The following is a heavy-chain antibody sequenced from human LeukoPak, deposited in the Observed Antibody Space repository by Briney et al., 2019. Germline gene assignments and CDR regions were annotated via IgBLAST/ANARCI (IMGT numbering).Heavy chain of an antibody. V-gene: IGHV3-21*01. CDR1: GFTFSSYS. J-gene: IGHJ6*03. Sequence: KTGGSLRLSCAASGFTFSSYSMNWVRQAPGKGLEWVSSISSSSSYIYYADSVKGRFTISRDNAKNSLYLQMNSLRAEDTAVYYCARADIIYMDVWGKGTTVTISS. D-gene: IGHD2-15*01. CDR2: ISSSSSYI. CDR3: ARADIIYMDV.